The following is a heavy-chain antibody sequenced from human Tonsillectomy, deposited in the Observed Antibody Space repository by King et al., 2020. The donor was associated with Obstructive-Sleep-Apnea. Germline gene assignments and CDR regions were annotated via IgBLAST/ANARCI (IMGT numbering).Heavy chain of an antibody. Sequence: QLVQSGAEVKKPGSSVRVSCKPSGGTFISYAVTWVRQAPGQGLEWMGGIIPIVGAENYAQNFQGRVTITADTSTTTVYMELSSLTSKDTAVYYCASGWSQFGVPYYGLDDWGQGTTVTVSS. D-gene: IGHD5-24*01. J-gene: IGHJ6*02. CDR2: IIPIVGAE. CDR3: ASGWSQFGVPYYGLDD. V-gene: IGHV1-69*06. CDR1: GGTFISYA.